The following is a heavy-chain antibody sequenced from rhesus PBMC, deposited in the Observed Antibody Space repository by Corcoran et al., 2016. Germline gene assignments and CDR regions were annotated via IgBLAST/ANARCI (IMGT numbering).Heavy chain of an antibody. CDR1: GGSSRDTYR. V-gene: IGHV4S10*01. Sequence: QVQLQESGPGVVKPSETLSLTCAVSGGSSRDTYRWSWILQHPGKGLEWIGYIYCSSRSANYNPSLKSRVTISKDSSKNQFSLKLSSVTAADTAVYYCARRLATVTLSYFDYWGQGVLVTVSS. CDR3: ARRLATVTLSYFDY. CDR2: IYCSSRSA. J-gene: IGHJ4*01. D-gene: IGHD5-36*02.